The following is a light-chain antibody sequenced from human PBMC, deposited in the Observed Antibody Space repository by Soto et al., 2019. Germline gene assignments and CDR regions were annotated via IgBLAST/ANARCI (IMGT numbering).Light chain of an antibody. V-gene: IGKV1-5*03. CDR2: KAS. Sequence: DIQMTQSPSTLSASVGDRVTITCRASQSISSWLAWYQQKPGKAPKLLIYKASSLESGVPSRFSGSGSGTEFTLTISSLQPDDFATYYCQNYNSYSEAFGQGTKGDIK. CDR3: QNYNSYSEA. CDR1: QSISSW. J-gene: IGKJ1*01.